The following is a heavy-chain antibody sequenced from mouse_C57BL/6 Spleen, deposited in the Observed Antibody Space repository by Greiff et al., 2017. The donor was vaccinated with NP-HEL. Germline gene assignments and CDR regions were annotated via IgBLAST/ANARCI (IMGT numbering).Heavy chain of an antibody. V-gene: IGHV1-18*01. CDR1: GYTFTDYN. D-gene: IGHD2-4*01. Sequence: VQLQQSGPELVKPGASVKIPCKASGYTFTDYNMDWVKQSHGKSLEWIGDINPNNGGTIYNQKFKGKATLTVDKSSSTAYMELRSLTSEDTAVYYCARGVDYDAWFAYWGQGTLVTVSA. CDR3: ARGVDYDAWFAY. J-gene: IGHJ3*01. CDR2: INPNNGGT.